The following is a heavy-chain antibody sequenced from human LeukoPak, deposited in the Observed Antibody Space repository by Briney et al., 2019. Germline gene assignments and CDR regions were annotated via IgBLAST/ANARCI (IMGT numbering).Heavy chain of an antibody. CDR3: ARAAKDAFDI. Sequence: PSETLSLTCTVSGGSISSYYWSWIRQPPGKGLEWIGYIYYSGSTNYNPSLKSRVTISVDTSKNQFSLKLSSVTAADTAVYYCARAAKDAFDIWGQGTMVTVSS. D-gene: IGHD6-25*01. V-gene: IGHV4-59*01. CDR1: GGSISSYY. CDR2: IYYSGST. J-gene: IGHJ3*02.